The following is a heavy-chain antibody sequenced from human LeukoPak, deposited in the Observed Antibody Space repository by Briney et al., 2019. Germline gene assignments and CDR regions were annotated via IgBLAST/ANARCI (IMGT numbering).Heavy chain of an antibody. CDR3: AREDYYESSGYYNWFDP. CDR2: INPNSGGT. D-gene: IGHD3-22*01. J-gene: IGHJ5*02. V-gene: IGHV1-2*02. CDR1: GYTFTVYY. Sequence: ASVKVSCKASGYTFTVYYMHWVRQAPGQGLEWMGWINPNSGGTDYAQKFQGRVTMTRDTSISTAYMELSRLRSDDTAVYYCAREDYYESSGYYNWFDPWGQGTLVTVSS.